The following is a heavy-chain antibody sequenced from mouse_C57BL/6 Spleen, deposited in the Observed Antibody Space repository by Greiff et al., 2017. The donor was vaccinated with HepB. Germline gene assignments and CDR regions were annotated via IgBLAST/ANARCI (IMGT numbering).Heavy chain of an antibody. CDR2: INPSSGYT. D-gene: IGHD4-1*01. CDR3: ARSPGVSWYFDV. J-gene: IGHJ1*03. CDR1: GYTFTSYT. Sequence: QVQLQQSGAELARPGASVKMSCKASGYTFTSYTMHWVKQRPGQGLEWIGYINPSSGYTKYNQKFKDKATLTADKSSSTAYMQLSSLTSEDSAVYYCARSPGVSWYFDVWGTGTTVTVSS. V-gene: IGHV1-4*01.